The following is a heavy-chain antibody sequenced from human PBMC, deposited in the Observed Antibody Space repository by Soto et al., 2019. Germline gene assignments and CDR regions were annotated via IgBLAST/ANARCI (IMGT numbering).Heavy chain of an antibody. CDR3: ARTALDARHKEAFDI. Sequence: HPGGSLRLSCAASGFIVSTNYMSWVRQAPGKGLEWVSIIYSDGRTYYPDSVKGRFTISRDNSKNTLYLQMNSLRAEDTAVYFCARTALDARHKEAFDIWGQGTLVTVSS. CDR2: IYSDGRT. CDR1: GFIVSTNY. J-gene: IGHJ3*02. D-gene: IGHD2-21*01. V-gene: IGHV3-53*01.